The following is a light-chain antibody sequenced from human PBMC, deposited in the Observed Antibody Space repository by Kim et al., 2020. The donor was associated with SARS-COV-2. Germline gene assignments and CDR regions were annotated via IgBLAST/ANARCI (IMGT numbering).Light chain of an antibody. CDR3: LLSYTGARV. J-gene: IGLJ3*02. Sequence: PGGTITLGWGSSTGCVTSGHYPCWFQQKPSQAPRTLMFDTTNKLSWTPARFSGSLRGDKAALTLSRAQTEDEADYYCLLSYTGARVFGGRTKLTVL. CDR1: TGCVTSGHY. V-gene: IGLV7-46*01. CDR2: DTT.